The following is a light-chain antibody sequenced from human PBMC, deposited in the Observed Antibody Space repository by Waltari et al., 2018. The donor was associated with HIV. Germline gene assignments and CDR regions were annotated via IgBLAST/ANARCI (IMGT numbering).Light chain of an antibody. J-gene: IGLJ2*01. Sequence: QSVLTQPPSASGTPGQRVTISCSGSSSNIGTNYVYWYQQLPGTAPKLLIYRNNQRPSGVPDRFSGSKSGTSASLAISGLRSEDEADYYCAAWRYSLSAVVFGGGTKLTVL. CDR1: SSNIGTNY. CDR2: RNN. CDR3: AAWRYSLSAVV. V-gene: IGLV1-47*01.